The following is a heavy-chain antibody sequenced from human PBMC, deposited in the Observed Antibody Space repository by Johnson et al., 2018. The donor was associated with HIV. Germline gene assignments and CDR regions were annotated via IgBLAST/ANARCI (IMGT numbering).Heavy chain of an antibody. CDR3: ARDLHDSSGYYYEGDAFDI. CDR2: IYSGGST. D-gene: IGHD3-22*01. V-gene: IGHV3-66*01. Sequence: VQLVESGGGLVQPGGSLRLSCAASGFTISSDYMTWVRQAPGKGLEWVSLIYSGGSTYYTRSVKGRFTISRNNSKNTLYLQMKRLRAEDTAVYYCARDLHDSSGYYYEGDAFDIWGQGTMVTVSS. J-gene: IGHJ3*02. CDR1: GFTISSDY.